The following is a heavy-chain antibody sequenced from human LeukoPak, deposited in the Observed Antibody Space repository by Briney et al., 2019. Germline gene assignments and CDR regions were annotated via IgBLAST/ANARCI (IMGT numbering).Heavy chain of an antibody. J-gene: IGHJ4*02. Sequence: GGSLRLSCAASGFTFSSYGMHRVRQAPGKGLEWVAVIWYDGSNKYYADSVKGRFTISRDNSKNTLYLQMNSLRAEDTAVYYCARDPPWNSGLDYWGQGTLVTVSS. CDR1: GFTFSSYG. CDR2: IWYDGSNK. V-gene: IGHV3-33*01. D-gene: IGHD1-1*01. CDR3: ARDPPWNSGLDY.